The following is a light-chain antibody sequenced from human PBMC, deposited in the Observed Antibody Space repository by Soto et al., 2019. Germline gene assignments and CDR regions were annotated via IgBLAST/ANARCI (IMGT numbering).Light chain of an antibody. Sequence: QSVLTQPPSVSAAPGQKVTISCSGSSSNIGSNSVSWYQQLPGTAPKLLIYDDNKRPSGIPDRFSGSKSGTSATLGITGFQTGDEADYYCGSWDSSLSADVFGTGTKVTVL. CDR1: SSNIGSNS. CDR2: DDN. V-gene: IGLV1-51*01. J-gene: IGLJ1*01. CDR3: GSWDSSLSADV.